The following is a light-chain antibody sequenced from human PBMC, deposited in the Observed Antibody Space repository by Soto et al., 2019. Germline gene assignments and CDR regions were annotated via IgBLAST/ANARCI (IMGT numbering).Light chain of an antibody. Sequence: DIQMTQSPSSLSASVGDRVTITCRASQTIDNNLNWYQQKPGKAPRLLIYVAFSLQSGVPSRFSGSGSGTDFTLTISSLQPDGFATYFCQQSFSIPYTFGQGTILEIE. CDR3: QQSFSIPYT. J-gene: IGKJ2*01. V-gene: IGKV1-39*01. CDR2: VAF. CDR1: QTIDNN.